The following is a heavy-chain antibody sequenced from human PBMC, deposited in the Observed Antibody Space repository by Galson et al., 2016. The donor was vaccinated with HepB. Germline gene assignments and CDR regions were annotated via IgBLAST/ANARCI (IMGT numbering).Heavy chain of an antibody. V-gene: IGHV3-30*04. D-gene: IGHD4-17*01. Sequence: SLRLSCAASGFTFSSYAMHWVRQAPGKGLEWVTFVSYDGRNKYYADSVKGRFTISRDNSKNTLYLHMNSLRAEDTAVYYCHYGDYGDAFNRYYYHGMDVWGQGTTVTVFS. CDR2: VSYDGRNK. J-gene: IGHJ6*02. CDR3: HYGDYGDAFNRYYYHGMDV. CDR1: GFTFSSYA.